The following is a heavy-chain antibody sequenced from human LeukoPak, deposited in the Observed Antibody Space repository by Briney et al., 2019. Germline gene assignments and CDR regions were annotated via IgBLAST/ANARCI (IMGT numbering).Heavy chain of an antibody. J-gene: IGHJ2*01. CDR3: ARLKLGAYFDL. Sequence: SETLSLTCTVSGGSTSSDYWSWIRQSPGKGLEWVGYVYNSGDTGKNPSLKSRVTILLNTSKNQCSLKLTSVSAADTAVYYCARLKLGAYFDLWGRGTLVTVSS. D-gene: IGHD3-16*01. CDR2: VYNSGDT. CDR1: GGSTSSDY. V-gene: IGHV4-59*08.